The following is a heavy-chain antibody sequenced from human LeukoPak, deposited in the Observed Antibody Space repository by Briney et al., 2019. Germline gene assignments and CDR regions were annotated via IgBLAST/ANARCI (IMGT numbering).Heavy chain of an antibody. CDR1: GGSFSGYY. V-gene: IGHV4-59*10. D-gene: IGHD1-26*01. CDR2: IYTSGST. Sequence: SETLSLTCAVYGGSFSGYYWSWIRQPAGKGLEWIGRIYTSGSTNYNPSLKSRVTMSVDTSKNQFSLKLSSVTAADTAVYYCARVPYSGSREYAFDIWGQGTMVTVSS. CDR3: ARVPYSGSREYAFDI. J-gene: IGHJ3*02.